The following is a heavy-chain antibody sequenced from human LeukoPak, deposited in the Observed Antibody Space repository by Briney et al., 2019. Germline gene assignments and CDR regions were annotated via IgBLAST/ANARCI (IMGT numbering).Heavy chain of an antibody. CDR1: GFTFSDYY. CDR3: ARDSRGAFDI. CDR2: ISASGTTI. J-gene: IGHJ3*02. Sequence: PGGSLRLSCAASGFTFSDYYMSWIRQAPGKGLEWLSYISASGTTIFYAGSVKGRFTISRDNAKNSLYLQMNSLRAEDTALYYCARDSRGAFDIWGQGTMVTVSS. D-gene: IGHD5-12*01. V-gene: IGHV3-11*01.